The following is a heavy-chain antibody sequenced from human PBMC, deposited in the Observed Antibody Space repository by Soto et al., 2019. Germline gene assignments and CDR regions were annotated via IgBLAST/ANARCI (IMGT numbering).Heavy chain of an antibody. CDR3: ARASDPDCSSTSCFGLRRTGFDP. V-gene: IGHV1-18*01. CDR2: ISPYNGKT. CDR1: GYSFTTYG. D-gene: IGHD2-2*01. J-gene: IGHJ5*02. Sequence: ASVKVSCEASGYSFTTYGIFWVRQAPGQGLEWMGWISPYNGKTNYAQKFQGRVTMTRDTSISTAYMELSRLRSDDTAVYYCARASDPDCSSTSCFGLRRTGFDPWGQGTLVTVSS.